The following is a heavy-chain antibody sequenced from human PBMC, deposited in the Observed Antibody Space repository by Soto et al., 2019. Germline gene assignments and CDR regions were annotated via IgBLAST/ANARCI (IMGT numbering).Heavy chain of an antibody. CDR2: IVPILTIA. CDR3: ARPLSSTTVSYYYGMDV. J-gene: IGHJ6*02. D-gene: IGHD4-17*01. CDR1: GGTFSYYA. V-gene: IGHV1-69*02. Sequence: QVQLVQSGAEVKKPGSSVKVSCKASGGTFSYYAISWVRQAPGQGLDWMGRIVPILTIANYAQNFQDRVTITADKAMRTVYMELSSLRSEDTAVYYCARPLSSTTVSYYYGMDVWGQGTTVTVSS.